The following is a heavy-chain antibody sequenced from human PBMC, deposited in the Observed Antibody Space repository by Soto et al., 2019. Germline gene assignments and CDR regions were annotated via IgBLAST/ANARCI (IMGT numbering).Heavy chain of an antibody. Sequence: GGFLRLSCAASGFTFSSYSMNWVRQAPGKGLEWVSSISSSSYIYYADSVKSRFTISRDNAKNSLYLQMNSLRAEDTAVYYCARCLAYYYGMDVWGQGTTVTVSS. J-gene: IGHJ6*02. CDR3: ARCLAYYYGMDV. V-gene: IGHV3-21*01. CDR1: GFTFSSYS. CDR2: ISSSSYI.